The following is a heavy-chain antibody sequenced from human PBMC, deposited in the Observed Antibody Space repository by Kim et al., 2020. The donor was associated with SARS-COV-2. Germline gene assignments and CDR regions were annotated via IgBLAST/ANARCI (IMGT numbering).Heavy chain of an antibody. CDR1: GFTFSSYS. Sequence: GGSLRLSCAASGFTFSSYSMNWVRQAPGKGLEWVSSISSSSSYIYYADSVKGRFTISRDNAKNSLYLQMNSLRAEDTAVYYCARGGLYGDFWGYYYGMDVWGQGTTVTVSS. J-gene: IGHJ6*02. CDR3: ARGGLYGDFWGYYYGMDV. V-gene: IGHV3-21*01. CDR2: ISSSSSYI. D-gene: IGHD4-17*01.